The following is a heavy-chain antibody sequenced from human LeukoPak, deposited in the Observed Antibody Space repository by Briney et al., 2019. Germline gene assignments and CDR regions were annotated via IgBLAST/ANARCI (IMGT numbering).Heavy chain of an antibody. J-gene: IGHJ4*02. CDR1: GYRFTSYW. V-gene: IGHV5-51*01. D-gene: IGHD6-13*01. Sequence: GESLKISCKGSGYRFTSYWIGWVRQMPGKGLEWMGIIYPGDSDTRYSPSFQGQVTISADKSISTAYLQWSSLKASDTAMYYCASALLYSSSWYYFDYWGQGTLVTVSS. CDR2: IYPGDSDT. CDR3: ASALLYSSSWYYFDY.